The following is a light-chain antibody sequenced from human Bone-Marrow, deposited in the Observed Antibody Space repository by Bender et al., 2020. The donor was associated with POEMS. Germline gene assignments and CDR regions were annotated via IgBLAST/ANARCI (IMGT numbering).Light chain of an antibody. J-gene: IGLJ1*01. CDR1: SSDVAAFAY. CDR3: FFSHV. Sequence: QSALTQPASVSGSPGQSITISCTGTSSDVAAFAYVSWYQHHPGKAPKLLIYDVTKRPSGVSDRFSGSGSGDTASLTISGLQAEDEADYYCFFSHVFASGTKVTVL. CDR2: DVT. V-gene: IGLV2-14*03.